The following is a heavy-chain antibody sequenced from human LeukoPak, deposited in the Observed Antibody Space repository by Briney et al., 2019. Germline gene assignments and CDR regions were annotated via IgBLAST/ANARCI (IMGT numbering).Heavy chain of an antibody. D-gene: IGHD1-26*01. CDR1: GFTISSDA. CDR3: AKALKYTGSLRIADI. J-gene: IGHJ4*02. V-gene: IGHV3-23*01. CDR2: ICCSGGRT. Sequence: GGSLRLSCAASGFTISSDAMSWVRQAPGKGLEWVSLICCSGGRTNYADSVNGRFTISRDNSKSMLYVQMNSLRAEHTAVYYCAKALKYTGSLRIADIWGKGTLVTVSS.